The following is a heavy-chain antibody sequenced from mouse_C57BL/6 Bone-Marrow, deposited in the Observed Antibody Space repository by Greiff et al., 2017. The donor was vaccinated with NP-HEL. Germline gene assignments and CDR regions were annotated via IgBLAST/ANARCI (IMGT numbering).Heavy chain of an antibody. V-gene: IGHV2-3*01. CDR3: AKTGSWFAY. D-gene: IGHD4-1*01. CDR1: GFSLTSYG. Sequence: QVQLKESGPGLVAPSQSLSITCTVSGFSLTSYGVSWVRQPPGQGLEWLGVILGGGSTNYHSALISRPCISKDNSKSQVFLKLNSLQTDDAATYYCAKTGSWFAYWGQGTLVTVSA. J-gene: IGHJ3*01. CDR2: ILGGGST.